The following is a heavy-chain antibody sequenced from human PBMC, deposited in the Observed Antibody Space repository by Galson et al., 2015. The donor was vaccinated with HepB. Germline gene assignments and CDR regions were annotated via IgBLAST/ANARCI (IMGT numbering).Heavy chain of an antibody. V-gene: IGHV7-4-1*02. J-gene: IGHJ5*02. D-gene: IGHD3-16*01. CDR1: GYPFTYYG. Sequence: SVKVSCKASGYPFTYYGINWVRQAPGQGLEWMGWINTNTGNPTYAQGFTGRFVFSFDTSVSTAYLQISSLKAEDSAMYYCARFWWGYDYVDKNWLDPWGQGTLVTVSS. CDR2: INTNTGNP. CDR3: ARFWWGYDYVDKNWLDP.